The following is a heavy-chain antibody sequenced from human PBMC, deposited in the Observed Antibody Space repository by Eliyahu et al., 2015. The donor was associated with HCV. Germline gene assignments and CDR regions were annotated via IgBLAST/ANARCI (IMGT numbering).Heavy chain of an antibody. D-gene: IGHD1-1*01. J-gene: IGHJ4*02. V-gene: IGHV3-74*01. CDR3: ASGGTADY. Sequence: EVQLVESGGDLVQPGGSLRXSGXASGFPFNSYPMHWVXQPPGKGLDXVSRINSDGSSTNXADSVKGRFTISRDNAKNTLYLQMNSLRAEDTAVYYCASGGTADYWGQGTLVTVSS. CDR1: GFPFNSYP. CDR2: INSDGSST.